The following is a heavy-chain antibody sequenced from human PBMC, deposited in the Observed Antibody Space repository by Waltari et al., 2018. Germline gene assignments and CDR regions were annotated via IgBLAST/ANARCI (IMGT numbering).Heavy chain of an antibody. D-gene: IGHD3-3*01. CDR2: ISSSSSYV. Sequence: EVQLVESGGGLLKPGGSLRLSCAASGFTFSSYSMNWVRQAPGKVLEWVSSISSSSSYVYYADSVKGRFTISRDNAKNSLSLQMNSLRAEDTAVYYCAKAWYYDFWRGYYIYYGMDVWGQGTTVTVSS. V-gene: IGHV3-21*01. CDR1: GFTFSSYS. CDR3: AKAWYYDFWRGYYIYYGMDV. J-gene: IGHJ6*02.